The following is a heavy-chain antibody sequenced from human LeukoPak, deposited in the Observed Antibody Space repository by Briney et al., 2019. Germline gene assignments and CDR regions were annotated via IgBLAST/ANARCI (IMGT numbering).Heavy chain of an antibody. CDR2: IYYSGST. V-gene: IGHV4-30-4*01. CDR1: GGSISSGDYY. Sequence: SQTLSLTCTVSGGSISSGDYYWSWIRQPPGKGLEWIGYIYYSGSTYYNPSLKSRVTISVDTSKNQFSLKLSSVTAADTAVYYCARDRGYSYVPNDDAFDIWGQGTMVTVSS. J-gene: IGHJ3*02. D-gene: IGHD5-18*01. CDR3: ARDRGYSYVPNDDAFDI.